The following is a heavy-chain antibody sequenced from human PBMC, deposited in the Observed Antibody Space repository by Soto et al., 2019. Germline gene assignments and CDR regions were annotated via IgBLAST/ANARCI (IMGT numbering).Heavy chain of an antibody. CDR3: ARASYLDPAFDI. J-gene: IGHJ3*02. CDR2: VNPNSGNT. D-gene: IGHD2-2*03. V-gene: IGHV1-8*01. Sequence: QVQLVQSGAEVKRPGASVKVSCKASGYTFTSYDFNWVRQAPGQGLEWMGWVNPNSGNTDYAQKFQGRVTMTRNTSIRTAYMALSRLRSEDTAVYYCARASYLDPAFDIWGQGTMVTVSS. CDR1: GYTFTSYD.